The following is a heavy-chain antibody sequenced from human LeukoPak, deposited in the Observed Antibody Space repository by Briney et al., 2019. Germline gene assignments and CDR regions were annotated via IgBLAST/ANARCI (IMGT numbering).Heavy chain of an antibody. CDR3: ATRFGLDYYYYYMDV. J-gene: IGHJ6*03. Sequence: PGGSLRLSCAASGFTFSSYAMTWVRQTPEKGLEWVSTIDGDGATYYADSVRGRFTISRDNSKNTLSLQMTSLRADDTAVYYCATRFGLDYYYYYMDVWGKGTTVTVSS. V-gene: IGHV3-23*01. CDR1: GFTFSSYA. D-gene: IGHD3-10*01. CDR2: IDGDGAT.